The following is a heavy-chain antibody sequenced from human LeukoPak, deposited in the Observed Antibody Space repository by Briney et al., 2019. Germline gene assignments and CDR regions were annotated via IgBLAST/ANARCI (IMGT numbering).Heavy chain of an antibody. CDR2: IIPIFGTA. CDR3: ARGGRDIVVVPAAKAYYYYGMDV. V-gene: IGHV1-69*13. J-gene: IGHJ6*02. CDR1: GGTFSSYA. Sequence: SVKGSCKASGGTFSSYAISWVRQAPGQGLEWMGGIIPIFGTANYAQKFQGRVTITADESTSTAYMELSSLRSEDTAVYYCARGGRDIVVVPAAKAYYYYGMDVWGQGTTVTVSS. D-gene: IGHD2-2*01.